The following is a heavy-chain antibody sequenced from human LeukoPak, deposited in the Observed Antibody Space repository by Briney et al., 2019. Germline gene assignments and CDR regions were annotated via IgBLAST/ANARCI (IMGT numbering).Heavy chain of an antibody. Sequence: SETLSLTCAVYGGSFSGYHWSWIRQPPGKGLEWIGEINHSGSTNYNPSLKSRVTISVDTSKNQFSLKLSSVTAADTAVYYCAREGGSSWYSRDFYYIDVWGKGTTVTVSS. J-gene: IGHJ6*03. CDR2: INHSGST. D-gene: IGHD6-13*01. V-gene: IGHV4-34*01. CDR1: GGSFSGYH. CDR3: AREGGSSWYSRDFYYIDV.